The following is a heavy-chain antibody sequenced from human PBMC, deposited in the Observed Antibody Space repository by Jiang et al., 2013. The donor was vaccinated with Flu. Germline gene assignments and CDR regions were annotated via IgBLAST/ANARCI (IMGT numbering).Heavy chain of an antibody. D-gene: IGHD6-13*01. CDR2: IIPIFGTA. J-gene: IGHJ5*02. CDR3: ARTPGIAAAGKEWWFDP. Sequence: WMGGIIPIFGTANYAQKFQGRVTITADESTSTAYMELSSLRSEDTAVYYCARTPGIAAAGKEWWFDPWGQGTLVTVSS. V-gene: IGHV1-69*01.